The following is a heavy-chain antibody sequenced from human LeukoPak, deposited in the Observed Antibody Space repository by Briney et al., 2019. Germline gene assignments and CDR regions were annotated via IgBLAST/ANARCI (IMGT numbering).Heavy chain of an antibody. D-gene: IGHD3-22*01. V-gene: IGHV1-2*02. CDR2: INPTSGGT. J-gene: IGHJ4*02. CDR3: AIVWVRNYYDSSY. CDR1: GYTFTGYY. Sequence: ASVKVSCKASGYTFTGYYMHWVRQAPGQGLEWMGWINPTSGGTNYAQKFQGRVTMTRDTSISTAYMGLSRLRSDDTAVYYCAIVWVRNYYDSSYWGQGTLVTVSS.